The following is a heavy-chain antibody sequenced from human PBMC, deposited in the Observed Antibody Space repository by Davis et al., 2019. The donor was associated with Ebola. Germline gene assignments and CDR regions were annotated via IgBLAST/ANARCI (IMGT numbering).Heavy chain of an antibody. Sequence: GGSLRLSCAASGFTFSSYAMSWVRQAPGKGLEWVSAISGSGGSTYYADSVKGRFTISRDNSKNTLYLQMNSLRAEDTAVYYCANGPYDSRALYYYDSSAMGWGQGTLVTVSS. J-gene: IGHJ4*02. V-gene: IGHV3-23*01. CDR2: ISGSGGST. D-gene: IGHD3-22*01. CDR1: GFTFSSYA. CDR3: ANGPYDSRALYYYDSSAMG.